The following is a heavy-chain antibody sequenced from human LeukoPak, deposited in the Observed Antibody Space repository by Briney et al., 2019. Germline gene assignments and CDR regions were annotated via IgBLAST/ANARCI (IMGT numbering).Heavy chain of an antibody. J-gene: IGHJ3*01. CDR1: VYTFDENH. V-gene: IGHV1-2*02. Sequence: ASVTVSYKASVYTFDENHIHWVRQAPGQGPEWMGWINPKSGATDSPQQLQGRLTIISDTAIGTASTDLSGLRLDDTGIYYCGRAGNESTGHYDSLHFWGQGTMVTVSS. CDR2: INPKSGAT. D-gene: IGHD2-8*02. CDR3: GRAGNESTGHYDSLHF.